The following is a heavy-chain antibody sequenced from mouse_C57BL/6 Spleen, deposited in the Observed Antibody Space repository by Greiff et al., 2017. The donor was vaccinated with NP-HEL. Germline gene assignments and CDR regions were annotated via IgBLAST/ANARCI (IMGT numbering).Heavy chain of an antibody. J-gene: IGHJ2*01. V-gene: IGHV1-81*01. D-gene: IGHD3-2*02. CDR2: IYPRSGNT. Sequence: QVQLQQSGAELARPGASVKLSCKASGYTFTSYGISWVKQRTGQGLEWIGEIYPRSGNTYYNEKFKGKATLTADKSSSTAYMELRSLTSEDSAVYFCAREDSSVVDYGGQGTTLTVSS. CDR1: GYTFTSYG. CDR3: AREDSSVVDY.